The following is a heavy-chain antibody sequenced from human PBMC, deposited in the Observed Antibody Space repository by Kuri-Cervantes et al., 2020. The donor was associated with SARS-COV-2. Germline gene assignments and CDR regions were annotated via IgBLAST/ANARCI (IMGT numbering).Heavy chain of an antibody. Sequence: GGSLRLSCEASGFSFSSYDMNWVRQAPGKGLEWVPFLQFLGTKKQYVDSVKGRLTISRDNSKNTLYLQMNSLRAEDTAVYYCAKDQHGIVVVVAAIDYWGQGTLVTVSS. CDR2: LQFLGTKK. D-gene: IGHD2-15*01. CDR1: GFSFSSYD. V-gene: IGHV3-30*02. J-gene: IGHJ4*02. CDR3: AKDQHGIVVVVAAIDY.